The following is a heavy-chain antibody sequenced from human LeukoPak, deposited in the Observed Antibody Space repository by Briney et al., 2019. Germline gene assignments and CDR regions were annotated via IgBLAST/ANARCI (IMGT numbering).Heavy chain of an antibody. J-gene: IGHJ4*02. D-gene: IGHD3-22*01. CDR3: ARDLRSSGYYAFDY. V-gene: IGHV3-11*04. Sequence: GGSLRLSCAASGLNFRDYYMGWIRQAPGKGLEWISYITDNGGNSFYADSVKGRFTISRDNAKHSLYLEMNRLTADDTAVYYCARDLRSSGYYAFDYWGQGILVTVSS. CDR2: ITDNGGNS. CDR1: GLNFRDYY.